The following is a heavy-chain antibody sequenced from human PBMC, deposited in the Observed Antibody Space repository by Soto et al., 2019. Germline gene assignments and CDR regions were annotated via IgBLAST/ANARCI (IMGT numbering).Heavy chain of an antibody. CDR1: GGTFSSYT. V-gene: IGHV1-69*02. J-gene: IGHJ6*02. D-gene: IGHD5-12*01. CDR2: IIPILGIA. Sequence: SVKVSCKASGGTFSSYTISWVRQAPGQGLEWMGRIIPILGIANYAQKFQGRVTITADKSTSTAYMELRSLRSDDTAVYYCAREGVAPYYYYGMDVWGQGTPVTSP. CDR3: AREGVAPYYYYGMDV.